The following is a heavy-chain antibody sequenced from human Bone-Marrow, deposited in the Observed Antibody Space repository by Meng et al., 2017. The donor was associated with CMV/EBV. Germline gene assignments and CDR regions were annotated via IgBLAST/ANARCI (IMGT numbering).Heavy chain of an antibody. CDR1: GGTFSSYA. CDR2: IIPIFGTA. D-gene: IGHD3-3*01. J-gene: IGHJ5*02. Sequence: SVKVSCKASGGTFSSYAISWVRQAPGQGLEWMGGIIPIFGTANYAQKFQGRVTITTDESTSTAYMELSSLRSEDTAVYYCARVFGVVIGGWFDPWGQGTRVTGSS. CDR3: ARVFGVVIGGWFDP. V-gene: IGHV1-69*05.